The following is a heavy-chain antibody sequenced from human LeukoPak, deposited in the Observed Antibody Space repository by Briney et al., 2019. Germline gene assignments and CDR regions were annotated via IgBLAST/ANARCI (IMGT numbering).Heavy chain of an antibody. CDR1: GVSITSYY. J-gene: IGHJ5*01. CDR3: ARHRILYSSGWFDY. CDR2: IHYTGST. V-gene: IGHV4-59*08. D-gene: IGHD6-19*01. Sequence: PSETLSLTCTVSGVSITSYYWTWIRQPPGKGLEWIGYIHYTGSTNYNPSLKSRVTISLDTSKNQFSLKLSSVTAADTAVYYCARHRILYSSGWFDYWGQGTLVTVSS.